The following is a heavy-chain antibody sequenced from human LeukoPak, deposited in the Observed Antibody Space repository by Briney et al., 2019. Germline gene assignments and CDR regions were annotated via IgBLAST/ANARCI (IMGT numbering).Heavy chain of an antibody. J-gene: IGHJ4*02. CDR1: GFTFSDYS. Sequence: GGSLRLSCAASGFTFSDYSMNWVRQAPGKGLDWVSSISSSSSNIYYADSVKGRFTISRDNAKDSLYLEMNSLRAEDTAVYYCARACARTNCYTEDWGQGTLVTVSS. D-gene: IGHD2-2*01. CDR2: ISSSSSNI. V-gene: IGHV3-21*01. CDR3: ARACARTNCYTED.